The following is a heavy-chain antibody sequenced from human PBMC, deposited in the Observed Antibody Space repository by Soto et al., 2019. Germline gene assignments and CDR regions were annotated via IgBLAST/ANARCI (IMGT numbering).Heavy chain of an antibody. CDR2: SYPGDSDT. CDR3: ARHGIAARPGFDY. Sequence: PGESRKISCKGSGYSFTSYWIGWVRQMPGKGLEWMGISYPGDSDTRYSPSFQGQVTISADKSISTAYLQWSSLKASDTAMYYCARHGIAARPGFDYWGQGTLVTVSS. D-gene: IGHD6-6*01. J-gene: IGHJ4*02. V-gene: IGHV5-51*01. CDR1: GYSFTSYW.